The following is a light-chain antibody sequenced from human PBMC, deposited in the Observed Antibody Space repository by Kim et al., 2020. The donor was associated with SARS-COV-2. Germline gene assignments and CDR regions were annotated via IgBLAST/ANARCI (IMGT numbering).Light chain of an antibody. V-gene: IGKV1-39*01. CDR2: AAS. Sequence: DIQMTQSPSSLSTSVGDRVTITCRASQSISNFLNWYQLKPGKAPKLLIYAASTLQSGVPSRFSGSGSGTDFTLTISSLQPEDFATYYCQLSYSVPRTFGGGTKVDIK. J-gene: IGKJ4*01. CDR1: QSISNF. CDR3: QLSYSVPRT.